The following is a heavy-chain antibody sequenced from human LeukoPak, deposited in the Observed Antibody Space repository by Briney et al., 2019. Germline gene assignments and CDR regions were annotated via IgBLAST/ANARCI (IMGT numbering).Heavy chain of an antibody. D-gene: IGHD1-26*01. V-gene: IGHV3-48*04. CDR1: GFTFSSYS. CDR3: ARQWELLPPDY. Sequence: GGSLRLTCAASGFTFSSYSMNWVRQAPGKGLEWVSYISSSSSTIYYADSVKGRFTISRDNAKNSLYLQMNSLRAEDTAVYYCARQWELLPPDYWGQGTLVTVSS. CDR2: ISSSSSTI. J-gene: IGHJ4*02.